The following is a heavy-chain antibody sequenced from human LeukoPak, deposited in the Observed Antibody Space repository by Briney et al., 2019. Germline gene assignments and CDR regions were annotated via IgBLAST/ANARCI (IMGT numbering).Heavy chain of an antibody. CDR2: INSDGSST. Sequence: GGSLRLSCAASGFTFSSYWMHWVRQAPGKGLVWVSRINSDGSSTSYADSVKGRFTISRDNAKNSLYLQMNSLRPEDTALYYCARESNWYFDLWGRGTLVTVSS. J-gene: IGHJ2*01. V-gene: IGHV3-74*01. CDR1: GFTFSSYW. CDR3: ARESNWYFDL.